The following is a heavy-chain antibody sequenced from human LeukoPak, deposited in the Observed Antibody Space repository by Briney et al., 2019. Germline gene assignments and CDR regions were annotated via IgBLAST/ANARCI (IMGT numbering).Heavy chain of an antibody. V-gene: IGHV3-23*01. Sequence: GGSLRLSCAASGFTFSSYAMSWVRQTPGKGLEWVSTISGSGGSTYYADSVKGRFTISRDNSKNTLYLQMNSLRGDDTAVYYCAKDTHNSLGATYPDYWGQGTLVTVSS. CDR1: GFTFSSYA. CDR3: AKDTHNSLGATYPDY. CDR2: ISGSGGST. J-gene: IGHJ4*02. D-gene: IGHD1-26*01.